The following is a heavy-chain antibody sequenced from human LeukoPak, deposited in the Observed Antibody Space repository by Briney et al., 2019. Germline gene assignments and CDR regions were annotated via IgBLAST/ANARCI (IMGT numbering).Heavy chain of an antibody. CDR3: AKDFPHYYEVPHGMDV. J-gene: IGHJ6*02. CDR2: ISVRAGTI. CDR1: GFVFGQYE. D-gene: IGHD3-22*01. Sequence: GGSLRLSCAASGFVFGQYEMNWVRQAPGKGLEWIAYISVRAGTIYYGDSAEGRFTISRDDAKNSLYLQMNGLRVEDTAIYYCAKDFPHYYEVPHGMDVWGQGTTVTV. V-gene: IGHV3-48*03.